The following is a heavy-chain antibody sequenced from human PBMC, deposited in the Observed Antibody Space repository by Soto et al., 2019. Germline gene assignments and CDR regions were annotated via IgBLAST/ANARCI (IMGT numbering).Heavy chain of an antibody. CDR2: ISYAGSNK. Sequence: QVQLVESGGGVIQPGRSLRLSCAASGFTFSNYDMHWVRQAPGKGLEWVAVISYAGSNKYYADSVRGRFTISRDNSKNAQYLQMNSLRADDTAVYYCAKAAATYYCSGGYCYNYYFDSCGQGTLVTVSS. CDR1: GFTFSNYD. J-gene: IGHJ4*02. D-gene: IGHD2-15*01. CDR3: AKAAATYYCSGGYCYNYYFDS. V-gene: IGHV3-30*18.